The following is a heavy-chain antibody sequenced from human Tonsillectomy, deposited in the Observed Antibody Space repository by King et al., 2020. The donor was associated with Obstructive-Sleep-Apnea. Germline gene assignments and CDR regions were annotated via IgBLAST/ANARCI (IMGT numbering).Heavy chain of an antibody. CDR1: GCTFAEYA. J-gene: IGHJ4*02. Sequence: GGGGGGPGGSRRVSWGGSGCTFAEYAMHWVRHAPGKGLEWVAGIGWSSGSIGYAESVKGRVTIARDNAKNSLYLQMNSLRAEETALYYCAKAPYSGSAGGFFDYWGQGTLVTVSS. CDR2: IGWSSGSI. CDR3: AKAPYSGSAGGFFDY. V-gene: IGHV3-9*01. D-gene: IGHD1-26*01.